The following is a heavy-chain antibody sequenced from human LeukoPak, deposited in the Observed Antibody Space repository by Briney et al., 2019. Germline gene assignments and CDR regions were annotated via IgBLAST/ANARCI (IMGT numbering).Heavy chain of an antibody. D-gene: IGHD2-2*03. CDR3: ATPGGYCSSTSCYGAFDI. CDR1: GGSISSYY. J-gene: IGHJ3*02. Sequence: SETLSLTCTVSGGSISSYYWSWIRQPPGKGLEWIGYIYYSGSTNYNPSLKSRVTISVDTSKNQFSLKLSSVTAADTAVYYCATPGGYCSSTSCYGAFDIWGQGTMATVSS. CDR2: IYYSGST. V-gene: IGHV4-59*08.